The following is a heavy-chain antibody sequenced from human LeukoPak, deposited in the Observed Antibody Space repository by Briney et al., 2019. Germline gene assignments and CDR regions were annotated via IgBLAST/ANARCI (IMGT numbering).Heavy chain of an antibody. CDR2: INPNSGGT. CDR3: AGDFFMITFGGVINDAFDI. D-gene: IGHD3-16*01. CDR1: GYTFTGYY. V-gene: IGHV1-2*02. Sequence: ASVKVSCKASGYTFTGYYMHWVRQAHGQGLEWMGWINPNSGGTNYAQKFQGRVTTTRDTSISTAYMELSRLRSDDTAVYYCAGDFFMITFGGVINDAFDIWGQGTMVTVSS. J-gene: IGHJ3*02.